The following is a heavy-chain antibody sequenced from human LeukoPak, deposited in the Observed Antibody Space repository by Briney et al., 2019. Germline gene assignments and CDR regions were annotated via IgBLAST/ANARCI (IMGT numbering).Heavy chain of an antibody. CDR2: INPNSGGT. CDR1: GYTFTGYY. Sequence: ASEKVSCKASGYTFTGYYMHWVRQAPEQGLEWMGWINPNSGGTNYAQKFQGRVTMTRDTSISTAYMELSRLRSDDTAVYYCARAQRGIAAAGTPFDYWGQGTLVTVSS. CDR3: ARAQRGIAAAGTPFDY. J-gene: IGHJ4*02. D-gene: IGHD6-13*01. V-gene: IGHV1-2*02.